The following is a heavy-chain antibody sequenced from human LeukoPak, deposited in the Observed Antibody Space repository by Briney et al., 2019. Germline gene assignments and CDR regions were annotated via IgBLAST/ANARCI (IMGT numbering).Heavy chain of an antibody. CDR2: ISYDGSNK. CDR3: ARDQYYDSQEDAFDI. V-gene: IGHV3-30*03. Sequence: PGRSLRLSCAASGFTFSSYGMHWVRQAPGKGLEWVAVISYDGSNKYYADSVKGRFTISRDNSKNTLYLQMNSLRAEDTAVYYCARDQYYDSQEDAFDIWGQGTMVTVSS. CDR1: GFTFSSYG. D-gene: IGHD3-22*01. J-gene: IGHJ3*02.